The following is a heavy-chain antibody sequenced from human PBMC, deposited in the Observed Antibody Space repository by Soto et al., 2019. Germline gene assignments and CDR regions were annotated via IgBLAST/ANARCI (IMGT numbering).Heavy chain of an antibody. V-gene: IGHV3-30-3*01. CDR1: GSTFSSYA. J-gene: IGHJ6*02. D-gene: IGHD2-15*01. CDR2: ILYDGSNQ. CDR3: AREVEGMDV. Sequence: QVQLVESGGGVVQPGRSLRLSCAASGSTFSSYAMHWVRQAPGKGLEWVAVILYDGSNQYYADSVKGRFTSSRDNAKNTLYLQMNRLRAEDTAVYYCAREVEGMDVWGQGTTVTVSS.